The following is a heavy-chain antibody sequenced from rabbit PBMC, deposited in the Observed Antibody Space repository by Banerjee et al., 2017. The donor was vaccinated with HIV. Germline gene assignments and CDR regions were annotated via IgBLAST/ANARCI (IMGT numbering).Heavy chain of an antibody. CDR3: ARDLAGVIGWNFNL. Sequence: QEQLKESGGGLVQPGGSLTLTCTASGFTLSSYWMCWVRQAPGKGLELIACIYTSSGSTVYATWAKGRFTISKTSSTTVTLQMTSLTAADTATYFCARDLAGVIGWNFNLWGPGTLVTVS. J-gene: IGHJ4*01. D-gene: IGHD4-1*01. V-gene: IGHV1S45*01. CDR1: GFTLSSYW. CDR2: IYTSSGST.